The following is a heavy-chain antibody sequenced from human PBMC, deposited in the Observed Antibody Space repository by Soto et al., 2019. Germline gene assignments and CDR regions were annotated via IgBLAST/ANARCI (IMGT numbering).Heavy chain of an antibody. CDR1: GYTFTSYY. V-gene: IGHV1-46*01. J-gene: IGHJ4*02. CDR3: SSTLDY. Sequence: ASVKVSCKASGYTFTSYYMNWVRQAPGQGLEWLGIINPSGGYTTYAQRFLGRVTMTSDTSTSTVHMDPTDTATYYCARTLGSSTLDYWGQGTLVTVSS. D-gene: IGHD3-10*01. CDR2: INPSGGYT.